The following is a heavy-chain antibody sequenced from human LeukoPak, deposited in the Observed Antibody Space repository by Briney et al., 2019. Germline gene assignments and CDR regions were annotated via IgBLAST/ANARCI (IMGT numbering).Heavy chain of an antibody. D-gene: IGHD3-3*01. J-gene: IGHJ4*02. CDR3: ARVTGPYDFWSGYYTDY. Sequence: SETLSLTCTVSGGSISSGDYYWSWIRQPPRKGLEWIGYIYYSGSTYYNPSLKSRVTISVDTSKNQFSLKLSSVTAADTAVYYCARVTGPYDFWSGYYTDYWGQGTLVTVSS. V-gene: IGHV4-30-4*08. CDR1: GGSISSGDYY. CDR2: IYYSGST.